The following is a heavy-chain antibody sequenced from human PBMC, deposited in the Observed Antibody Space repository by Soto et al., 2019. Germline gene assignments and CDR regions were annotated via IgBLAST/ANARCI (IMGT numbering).Heavy chain of an antibody. CDR1: GFTFSSYA. CDR2: ISGSGGST. D-gene: IGHD3-22*01. CDR3: AKVGSDSSGTLYYFDY. Sequence: PGGSLRLSCAASGFTFSSYAMSWVRQAPGKGLEWVSAISGSGGSTYYADSVKGRFTISRDNSKNTLYLQMNSLRAEDTAVYYCAKVGSDSSGTLYYFDYWGQGTLVTAPQ. J-gene: IGHJ4*02. V-gene: IGHV3-23*01.